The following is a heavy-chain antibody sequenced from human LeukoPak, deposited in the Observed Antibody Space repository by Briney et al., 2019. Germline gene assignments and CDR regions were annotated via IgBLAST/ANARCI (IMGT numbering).Heavy chain of an antibody. J-gene: IGHJ4*02. V-gene: IGHV3-48*03. CDR1: GFTFSSYE. D-gene: IGHD3-22*01. CDR3: VRDRDSTGYYDY. Sequence: GGSLRLSCAASGFTFSSYEMNWVRQAPGKGLDWVSYISSSGSTIYYADSVKGRSTISRDNSKNTLYLQTNSLRAEDTALYYCVRDRDSTGYYDYWGQGTLATVSS. CDR2: ISSSGSTI.